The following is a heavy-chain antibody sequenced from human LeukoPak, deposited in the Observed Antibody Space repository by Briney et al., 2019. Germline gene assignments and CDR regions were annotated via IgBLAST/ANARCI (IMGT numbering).Heavy chain of an antibody. V-gene: IGHV4-34*01. CDR3: ASVPDWAGTGFDY. CDR1: GGSFSGYY. Sequence: SETLSLTCAVYGGSFSGYYWSWIRQPPGKGREWIGEINQSRSTNYNPSLKSRVTISVDTSKNQFSLTLSSVTAADTAVYYCASVPDWAGTGFDYWGQGTLVTVSS. J-gene: IGHJ4*02. CDR2: INQSRST. D-gene: IGHD6-19*01.